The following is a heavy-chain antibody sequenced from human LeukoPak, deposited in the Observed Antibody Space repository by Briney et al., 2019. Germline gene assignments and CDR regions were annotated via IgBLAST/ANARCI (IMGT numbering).Heavy chain of an antibody. CDR2: ISSSGSTI. CDR3: ARGIGVVVVADNFDY. Sequence: GGSLRLSCAASGFTFSSYAMSWVRQAPGKGLEWVSYISSSGSTIYYADSVKGRFTISRDNAKNSLYLQMNSLRAEDTAVYYCARGIGVVVVADNFDYWGQGTLVTVSS. D-gene: IGHD2-15*01. CDR1: GFTFSSYA. V-gene: IGHV3-48*04. J-gene: IGHJ4*02.